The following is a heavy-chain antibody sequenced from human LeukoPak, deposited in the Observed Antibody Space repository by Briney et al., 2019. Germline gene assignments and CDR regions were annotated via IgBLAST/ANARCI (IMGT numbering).Heavy chain of an antibody. D-gene: IGHD6-19*01. J-gene: IGHJ4*02. CDR2: INHSGST. CDR3: ARQDKQWLVPLDY. Sequence: SETLSLTCAVYGGSFSGYYWSWIRQPPGKGLEWIGEINHSGSTNYNPSLKSRVTISVDTSKNQFSLKLSSVTAADTAVYYCARQDKQWLVPLDYWGQGTLVTVSS. CDR1: GGSFSGYY. V-gene: IGHV4-34*01.